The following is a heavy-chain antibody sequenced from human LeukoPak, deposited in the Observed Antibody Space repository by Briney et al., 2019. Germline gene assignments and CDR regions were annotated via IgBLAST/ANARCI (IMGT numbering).Heavy chain of an antibody. CDR1: GGSFNGYY. CDR2: INHIGTT. D-gene: IGHD2-21*02. J-gene: IGHJ6*03. V-gene: IGHV4-34*01. Sequence: PSETLSLTCNVSGGSFNGYYWTWIRQPPGKGLEWIAEINHIGTTNHNPSLKSRVSVSTDTSKNQLFLKLTSVTAAATALYYCARLVVTAPQNHYYMDVWGEGTTVTVSS. CDR3: ARLVVTAPQNHYYMDV.